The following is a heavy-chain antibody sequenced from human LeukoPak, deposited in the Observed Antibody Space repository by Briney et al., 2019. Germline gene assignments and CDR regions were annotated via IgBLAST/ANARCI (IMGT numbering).Heavy chain of an antibody. CDR3: AKAHSGSYYSGID. V-gene: IGHV3-23*01. CDR2: ISGSGGST. D-gene: IGHD1-26*01. CDR1: GFTFSSYA. Sequence: PGGSLRLSGAASGFTFSSYAMNWVRQAPGKGLEWVSAISGSGGSTYYADSVKGRFTISRDNSKNTLYLQMNSLRAEDTAVYYCAKAHSGSYYSGIDWGQGTLVTVSS. J-gene: IGHJ4*02.